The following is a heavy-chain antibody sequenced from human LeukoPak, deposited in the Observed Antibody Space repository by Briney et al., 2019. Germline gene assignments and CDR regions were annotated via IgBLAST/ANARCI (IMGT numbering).Heavy chain of an antibody. D-gene: IGHD3/OR15-3a*01. Sequence: WGSLRLSCAASGFTFSSYAMKSVRQAPGKGLGWVSHISGSGISTYYADSVKGRFTISRDNSKNTLYLQMNSMRDDDTAVYYCAKDRATVSDWDCYYMDVWGKGTTVTISS. V-gene: IGHV3-23*01. CDR1: GFTFSSYA. CDR2: ISGSGIST. CDR3: AKDRATVSDWDCYYMDV. J-gene: IGHJ6*03.